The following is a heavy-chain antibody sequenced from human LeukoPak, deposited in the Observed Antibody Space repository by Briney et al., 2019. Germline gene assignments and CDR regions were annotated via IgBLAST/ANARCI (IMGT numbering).Heavy chain of an antibody. Sequence: ASVKVSCKASGYTFTGYYMHWVRQAPGQGLEWMGWTNPNSGGTNYAQKFQGRVTMTRDTSISTAYIELSRLRSDDTAVYYCARDPLSSSYCTNGVCSYYYYYMDVWGKGTTVTVSS. D-gene: IGHD2-8*01. V-gene: IGHV1-2*02. J-gene: IGHJ6*03. CDR2: TNPNSGGT. CDR1: GYTFTGYY. CDR3: ARDPLSSSYCTNGVCSYYYYYMDV.